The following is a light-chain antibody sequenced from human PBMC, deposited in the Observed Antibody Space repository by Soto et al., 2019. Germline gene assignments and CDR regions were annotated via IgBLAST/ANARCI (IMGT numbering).Light chain of an antibody. CDR2: KAS. CDR3: QHYHSYPLT. J-gene: IGKJ4*01. Sequence: DIQKTKCPSTLSASVGDRGTITCRASQTVTYWLAWYQQKPGQVPKLLIYKASRLQSGVPSRFSGSGSGTEFTLTINNLQPDDFATYYCQHYHSYPLTFGGGTKVEVK. V-gene: IGKV1-5*03. CDR1: QTVTYW.